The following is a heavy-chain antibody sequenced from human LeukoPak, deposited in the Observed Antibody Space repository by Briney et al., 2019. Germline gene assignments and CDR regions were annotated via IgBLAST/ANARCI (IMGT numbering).Heavy chain of an antibody. V-gene: IGHV5-51*01. CDR1: GYSFTSYW. CDR3: ARSTQWLVPYYFDY. CDR2: IYPGDSDT. Sequence: GGPLRLSCKGSGYSFTSYWIGWVRQMPGKGLEWMGIIYPGDSDTRYSPSFQGQVTISADKSISTAYLQWSSLKASDTAMYYCARSTQWLVPYYFDYWGQGTLVTVSS. J-gene: IGHJ4*02. D-gene: IGHD6-19*01.